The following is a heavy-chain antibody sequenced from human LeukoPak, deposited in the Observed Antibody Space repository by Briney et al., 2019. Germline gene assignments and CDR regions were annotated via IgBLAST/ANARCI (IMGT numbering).Heavy chain of an antibody. Sequence: GESLKISCKDSGSNFVDYWIGWVRQVPGEGLEWMGIIYPGDSDTRYSPSFQGQVTISADKSISTAYLQWSSLKASDTAMYYCARHSRDSIAAAGTDYYYYYMDVWGKGTTVTVSS. CDR2: IYPGDSDT. D-gene: IGHD6-13*01. CDR3: ARHSRDSIAAAGTDYYYYYMDV. V-gene: IGHV5-51*01. CDR1: GSNFVDYW. J-gene: IGHJ6*03.